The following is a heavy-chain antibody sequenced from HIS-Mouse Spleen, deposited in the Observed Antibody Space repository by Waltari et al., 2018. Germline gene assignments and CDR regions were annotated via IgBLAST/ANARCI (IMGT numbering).Heavy chain of an antibody. CDR2: ISGSGGST. D-gene: IGHD6-19*01. J-gene: IGHJ4*02. CDR1: GFTFSSYA. V-gene: IGHV3-23*01. CDR3: AKTPMRSIAVGFDY. Sequence: EVQLLESGGGLVQPGGSLRLSCAASGFTFSSYAMSWVRQAPGKGLEWVSAISGSGGSTDYADSVKGRLTISRDNSKNTLYLQMNSLRAEDSAVYYCAKTPMRSIAVGFDYWGQGTLVTVSS.